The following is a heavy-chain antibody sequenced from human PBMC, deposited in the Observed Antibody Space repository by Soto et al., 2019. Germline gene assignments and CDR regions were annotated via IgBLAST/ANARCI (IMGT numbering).Heavy chain of an antibody. Sequence: QVQLQQWGAGLLKPSETLSLTCTVNGGSLTGYYWSWIHQPPGKGLEWIGEVKDGGSTNYSPSLRGRVSISADTSTNHFSLRLNSVTAADTAVYFCARGQEGIVATHWDQGALVTVSS. CDR2: VKDGGST. CDR3: ARGQEGIVATH. D-gene: IGHD5-12*01. V-gene: IGHV4-34*01. CDR1: GGSLTGYY. J-gene: IGHJ4*02.